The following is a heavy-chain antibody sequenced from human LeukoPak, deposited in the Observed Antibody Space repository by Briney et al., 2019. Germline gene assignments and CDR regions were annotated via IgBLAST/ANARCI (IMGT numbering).Heavy chain of an antibody. V-gene: IGHV3-23*01. CDR3: AKQEYSTPRGWFDP. J-gene: IGHJ5*02. D-gene: IGHD6-6*01. Sequence: GGSLRLSCAASGSTFSSYAMSWVRQAPGKGLEWVSAISGSGGSTYYADSVKGRFTISRDNSKNTLYLQMNSLRAEDTAVYYCAKQEYSTPRGWFDPWGQGTLVTVSS. CDR2: ISGSGGST. CDR1: GSTFSSYA.